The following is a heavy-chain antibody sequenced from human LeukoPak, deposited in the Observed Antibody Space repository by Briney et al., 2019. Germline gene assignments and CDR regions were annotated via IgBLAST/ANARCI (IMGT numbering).Heavy chain of an antibody. Sequence: PSETLSLTCAVSGYSISIAYYWGWIRQPPGKGLEWIGRIFRGGSTSYNPSLKSRLTMSMDTSKNQFSLQLTSVTAADTAVYYCARYDSRGSGSTRLEYWGQGILVTISS. CDR1: GYSISIAYY. D-gene: IGHD3-3*01. CDR3: ARYDSRGSGSTRLEY. J-gene: IGHJ4*02. V-gene: IGHV4-38-2*01. CDR2: IFRGGST.